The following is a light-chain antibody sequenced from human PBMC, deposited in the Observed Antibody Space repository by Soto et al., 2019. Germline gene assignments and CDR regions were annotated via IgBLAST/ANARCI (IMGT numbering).Light chain of an antibody. Sequence: EVVLTQSPDTLSLPPGERATLSFRASQSISSYLARYQQKPGQAPRLLIYDASSRATGIPARFSGSGSGTDFTLTISSLEPEDFAVYYCQQRSNWITFGQGTRLEIK. CDR2: DAS. CDR1: QSISSY. J-gene: IGKJ5*01. CDR3: QQRSNWIT. V-gene: IGKV3-11*01.